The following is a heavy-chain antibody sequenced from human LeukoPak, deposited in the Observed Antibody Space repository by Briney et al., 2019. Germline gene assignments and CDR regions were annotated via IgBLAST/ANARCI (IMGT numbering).Heavy chain of an antibody. Sequence: SETLSLTCTVSGGSISSYYWSWIRQPPGKGLEWIGYIYYSGSTNYNPSLKSRVTISVDTSKNQFSLKLSSVTAADTAVYYCARDPLFGAFDIWGQGTMVTVSS. CDR2: IYYSGST. D-gene: IGHD3-3*01. CDR1: GGSISSYY. V-gene: IGHV4-59*01. CDR3: ARDPLFGAFDI. J-gene: IGHJ3*02.